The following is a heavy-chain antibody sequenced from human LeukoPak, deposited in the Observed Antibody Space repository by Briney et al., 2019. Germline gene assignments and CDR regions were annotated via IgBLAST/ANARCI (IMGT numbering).Heavy chain of an antibody. CDR1: GGSFSGYY. CDR2: INHSGST. V-gene: IGHV4-34*01. CDR3: ASGGSGSYYNSAQDYYYYYMDV. J-gene: IGHJ6*03. D-gene: IGHD3-10*01. Sequence: SETLSLTCAVYGGSFSGYYWSWIRQPPGKGLEWIGEINHSGSTNYNPSLKSRVTISVDTSKNQFSLKLSSVTTADTAVYYCASGGSGSYYNSAQDYYYYYMDVWGKGTTVTVSS.